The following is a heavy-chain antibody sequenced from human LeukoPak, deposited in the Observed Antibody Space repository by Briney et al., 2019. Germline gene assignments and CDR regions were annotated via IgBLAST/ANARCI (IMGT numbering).Heavy chain of an antibody. D-gene: IGHD3-22*01. CDR3: ARGDDTFDY. CDR1: GGSFSGFY. V-gene: IGHV4-34*01. J-gene: IGHJ4*02. CDR2: INHSGST. Sequence: SETLSLTRAVYGGSFSGFYWSWIRQPPGKGLEWIGEINHSGSTTYNPSLKSRVTISVDTSKNQLSLRLSSVTAADTAVYYCARGDDTFDYWGQGTLVTVSS.